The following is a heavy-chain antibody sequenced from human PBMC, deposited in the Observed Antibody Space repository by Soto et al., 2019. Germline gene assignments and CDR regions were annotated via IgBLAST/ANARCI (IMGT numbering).Heavy chain of an antibody. V-gene: IGHV1-18*04. Sequence: ASVKVSCKASGYTFTSYGISWVRQAPGQGLEWMGWISAYNGNTNYAQKLQGRVTMTTDTSTSTAYMELRSLRSDDTAVHYCARDVWGYGPYYYYYGMDVWGQGTTVTVSS. CDR3: ARDVWGYGPYYYYYGMDV. D-gene: IGHD5-18*01. CDR2: ISAYNGNT. CDR1: GYTFTSYG. J-gene: IGHJ6*02.